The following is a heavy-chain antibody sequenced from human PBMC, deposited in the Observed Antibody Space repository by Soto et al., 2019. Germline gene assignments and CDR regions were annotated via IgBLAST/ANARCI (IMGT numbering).Heavy chain of an antibody. Sequence: ASVKVSCKASGGTFSSYAISWVRQAPGQGLEWMGGIIPIFGTANYAQKFQGRVTITADESTSTAYMELSSLRSEDTAVYYCARPSTIAVALGGAFDIWGQGTMVTVSS. CDR1: GGTFSSYA. CDR3: ARPSTIAVALGGAFDI. V-gene: IGHV1-69*13. D-gene: IGHD6-19*01. CDR2: IIPIFGTA. J-gene: IGHJ3*02.